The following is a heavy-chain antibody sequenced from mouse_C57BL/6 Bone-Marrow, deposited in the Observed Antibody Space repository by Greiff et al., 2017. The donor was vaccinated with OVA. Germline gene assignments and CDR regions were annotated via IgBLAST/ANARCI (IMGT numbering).Heavy chain of an antibody. CDR3: ARSDYGSSFYWYFDV. CDR2: IYPRSGNT. CDR1: GYTFTSYG. Sequence: VKLMESGAELARPGASVKLSCKASGYTFTSYGISWVKQRTGQGLEWIGEIYPRSGNTYYNEKFKGKATLTADKSSSTAYMQLSSLTSEDSAVYYCARSDYGSSFYWYFDVWGTGTTVTVSS. J-gene: IGHJ1*03. V-gene: IGHV1-81*01. D-gene: IGHD1-1*01.